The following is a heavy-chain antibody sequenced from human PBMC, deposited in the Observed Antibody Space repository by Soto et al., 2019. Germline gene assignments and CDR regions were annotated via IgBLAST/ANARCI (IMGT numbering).Heavy chain of an antibody. D-gene: IGHD3-3*01. CDR2: ISSSSGTI. J-gene: IGHJ6*02. V-gene: IGHV3-48*02. CDR1: GFTFSSYS. CDR3: AREDPWSANADDMDV. Sequence: EVQLVESGGGLVQPGGSLRLSCVASGFTFSSYSLNWVRQAPGKGLEWVSYISSSSGTIYYADSVKGRFTISRDNDENSLYLKMNSLRDDDTAVYYCAREDPWSANADDMDVWGQGTTVTVSS.